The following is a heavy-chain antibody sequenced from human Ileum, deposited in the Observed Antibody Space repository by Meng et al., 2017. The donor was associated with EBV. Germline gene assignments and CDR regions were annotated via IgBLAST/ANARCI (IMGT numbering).Heavy chain of an antibody. V-gene: IGHV1-3*01. Sequence: QVQLVQSGAEVKKPGASVKVSCKASGYSFTTYAMHWVRQAPGQRLEWMGWINAGNGNTKYSEKFQSRVTITRGTAASTAYMELSSLRSEDTAVYYCARTGCSSSSCYDYWGQGTLVTVSS. CDR2: INAGNGNT. D-gene: IGHD2-2*01. CDR1: GYSFTTYA. CDR3: ARTGCSSSSCYDY. J-gene: IGHJ4*02.